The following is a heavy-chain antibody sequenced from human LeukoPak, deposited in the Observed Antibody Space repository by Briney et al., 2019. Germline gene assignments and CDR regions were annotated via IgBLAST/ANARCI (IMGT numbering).Heavy chain of an antibody. CDR3: ARDPSDDQGLDY. V-gene: IGHV6-1*01. D-gene: IGHD3-16*01. CDR2: TYYRSKWYY. J-gene: IGHJ4*02. CDR1: GDSVSSNTAA. Sequence: SQTLSLTCAISGDSVSSNTAAWYWIRQSPSRGLGWLGRTYYRSKWYYEYAVSVRSRIIINVDTSKNQFSLQLNSVTPEDTAVYYCARDPSDDQGLDYWGQGTLVTVSS.